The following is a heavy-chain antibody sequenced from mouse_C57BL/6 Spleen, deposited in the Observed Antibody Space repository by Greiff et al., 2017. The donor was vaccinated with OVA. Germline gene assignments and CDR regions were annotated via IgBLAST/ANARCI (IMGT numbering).Heavy chain of an antibody. V-gene: IGHV1-9*01. CDR3: ASSRGTGSGYTWFAY. CDR1: GYTFTGYW. CDR2: ILPGSGST. Sequence: QVQLQQSGAELMKPGASVKLSCKATGYTFTGYWIEWVKQRPGHGLEWIGEILPGSGSTNYNEKFKGKATFTADTSSNTAYMQLSSLTTEDSAMYYGASSRGTGSGYTWFAYWGQGTLLTVSA. D-gene: IGHD3-2*02. J-gene: IGHJ3*01.